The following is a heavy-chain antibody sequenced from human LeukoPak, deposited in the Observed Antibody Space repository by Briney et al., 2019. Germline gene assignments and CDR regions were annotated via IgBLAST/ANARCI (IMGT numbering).Heavy chain of an antibody. CDR1: GFTFSSYS. CDR3: ARDLFVDTIFGVVIPSLSHGAFDI. CDR2: ISSSSSYI. Sequence: KTGGSLRLSCAASGFTFSSYSMNWVRQAPGKGLEWVSSISSSSSYIYYADSVKGRFTISRDNAKNSLYLQMNSLRAEDTAVYYCARDLFVDTIFGVVIPSLSHGAFDIWGQGTMVTVSS. V-gene: IGHV3-21*01. D-gene: IGHD3-3*01. J-gene: IGHJ3*02.